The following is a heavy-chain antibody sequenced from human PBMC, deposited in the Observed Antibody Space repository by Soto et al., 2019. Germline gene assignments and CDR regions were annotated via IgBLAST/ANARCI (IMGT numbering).Heavy chain of an antibody. V-gene: IGHV4-59*01. CDR1: AGSISSYY. CDR3: VRVGYNWNYGMDV. D-gene: IGHD1-20*01. J-gene: IGHJ6*02. Sequence: LSLTCTVSAGSISSYYSSWIRQPPGKALEWIGYIYYSGITNYNPSLKSRVTTSVDTSKNPFSLKLSSVTAADTAVYFCVRVGYNWNYGMDVWGQGTTVTVSS. CDR2: IYYSGIT.